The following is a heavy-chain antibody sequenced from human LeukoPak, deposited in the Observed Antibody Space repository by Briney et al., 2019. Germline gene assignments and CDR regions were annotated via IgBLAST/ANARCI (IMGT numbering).Heavy chain of an antibody. CDR1: GFTFGSYG. V-gene: IGHV3-30*02. CDR2: IRYDGSNK. D-gene: IGHD3-10*01. J-gene: IGHJ6*03. Sequence: GGSLRLSCAASGFTFGSYGMHWVRQAPGKGLEWVALIRYDGSNKYYADSVKGRFTISRDNSKNTLYLQMNSLRAEDTAVYYCAKDARGDYYYYMDVWGKGTTVTVSS. CDR3: AKDARGDYYYYMDV.